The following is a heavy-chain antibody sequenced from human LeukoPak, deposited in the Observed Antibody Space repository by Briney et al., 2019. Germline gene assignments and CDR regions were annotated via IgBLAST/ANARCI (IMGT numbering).Heavy chain of an antibody. J-gene: IGHJ4*02. CDR3: AREGKDDYGDNNGY. D-gene: IGHD4-17*01. V-gene: IGHV1-69*13. Sequence: ASVKVSCKASGYTFTSYAMHWVRQAPGQRLEWMGGIIPIFGTTNYAQKFQGRVTITADEMTSTAYMELSSLRSEDTAVYYCAREGKDDYGDNNGYWGQGTRVTVSS. CDR1: GYTFTSYA. CDR2: IIPIFGTT.